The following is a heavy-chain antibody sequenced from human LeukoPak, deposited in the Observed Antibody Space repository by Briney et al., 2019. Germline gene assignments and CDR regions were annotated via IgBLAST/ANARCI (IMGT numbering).Heavy chain of an antibody. J-gene: IGHJ4*02. CDR3: AKDRYSSGWYSDFDY. D-gene: IGHD6-19*01. V-gene: IGHV3-30*18. CDR2: ISDDGSNK. Sequence: GGSLRLSCAASGFTFRIYAMLWVRQAPGKGLDWVAFISDDGSNKYYGDSVKGRFTISRDNSKNTVYLQMNSLRAEDTAVYYCAKDRYSSGWYSDFDYWGQGTLVTVSS. CDR1: GFTFRIYA.